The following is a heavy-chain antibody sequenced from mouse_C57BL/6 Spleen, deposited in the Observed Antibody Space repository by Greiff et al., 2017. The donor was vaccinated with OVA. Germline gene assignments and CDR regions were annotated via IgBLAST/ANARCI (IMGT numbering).Heavy chain of an antibody. Sequence: EVMLVESGGDLVKPGGSLKLSCAASGFTFSSYGMSWVRQTPDKRLEWVATISSGGSYTYSPDSVKGRFTISRDNAKNTLYLQMSSLKSEDTAMYYCARHPSMVTAFDYWGQGTTLTVSS. J-gene: IGHJ2*01. D-gene: IGHD2-2*01. CDR3: ARHPSMVTAFDY. V-gene: IGHV5-6*01. CDR1: GFTFSSYG. CDR2: ISSGGSYT.